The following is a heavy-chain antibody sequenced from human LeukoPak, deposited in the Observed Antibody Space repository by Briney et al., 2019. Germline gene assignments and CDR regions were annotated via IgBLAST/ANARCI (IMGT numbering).Heavy chain of an antibody. CDR2: INHSGST. CDR1: GGSFSGYY. CDR3: ARKYCTNGVCPRLFDY. Sequence: SETLPPTCAVYGGSFSGYYWSWIRQPPGKGLEWIGEINHSGSTNYNPSLKSRVTISVDTSKNQFSLKLSSVTAADTAVYYCARKYCTNGVCPRLFDYWGQGTLVTVSS. V-gene: IGHV4-34*01. D-gene: IGHD2-8*01. J-gene: IGHJ4*02.